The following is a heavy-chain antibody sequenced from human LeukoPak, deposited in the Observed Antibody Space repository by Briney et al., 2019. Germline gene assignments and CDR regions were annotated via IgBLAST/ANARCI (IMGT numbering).Heavy chain of an antibody. Sequence: GGSLRLSCAASGFTFSSYSMNWVRRAPGKGLEWVSSISSSSSYIYYAGSVKGRFTISRDNAKNSLYLQMNSLRAEDTAVYYCAKSITGTTRWFDPWGQGTLVTVSS. CDR1: GFTFSSYS. V-gene: IGHV3-21*01. J-gene: IGHJ5*02. D-gene: IGHD1-7*01. CDR2: ISSSSSYI. CDR3: AKSITGTTRWFDP.